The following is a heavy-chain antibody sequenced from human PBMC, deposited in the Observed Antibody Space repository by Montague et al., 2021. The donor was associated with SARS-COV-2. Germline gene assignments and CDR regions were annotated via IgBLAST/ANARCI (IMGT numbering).Heavy chain of an antibody. J-gene: IGHJ4*01. V-gene: IGHV4-34*01. CDR2: INYSGST. CDR3: AKGGRQWLVIDPRYYFDY. Sequence: SETLSLTCAVYGGSFSGYHWSWIRQPPGKGLVWFGEINYSGSTSYNQSPKSRVTISVDTSKNQFFLKLSSVTAADTAVYYCAKGGRQWLVIDPRYYFDYWGQGTLVTVSS. CDR1: GGSFSGYH. D-gene: IGHD6-19*01.